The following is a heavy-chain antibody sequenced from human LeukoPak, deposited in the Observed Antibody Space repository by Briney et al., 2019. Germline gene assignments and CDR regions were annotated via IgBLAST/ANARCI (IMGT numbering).Heavy chain of an antibody. CDR2: ISGSGGST. CDR1: GFTFSTYA. Sequence: GGSLRLSCAASGFTFSTYAMSWVRQAPGKGLEWVSTISGSGGSTYYADSVKGRFTISRDNSKNTLYLQMNSLRAEDTAVYYCARDPQYYGSGSYYNAVDYWGQGTLVTVSS. J-gene: IGHJ4*02. V-gene: IGHV3-23*01. D-gene: IGHD3-10*01. CDR3: ARDPQYYGSGSYYNAVDY.